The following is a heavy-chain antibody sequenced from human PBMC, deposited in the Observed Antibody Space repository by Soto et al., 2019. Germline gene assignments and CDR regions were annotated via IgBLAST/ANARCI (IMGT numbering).Heavy chain of an antibody. CDR2: IYSGGST. Sequence: EVQLVESGGGLIQPGGSLRLSCAASGFTVSSNYMTWVRQAPGKGLEWVSVIYSGGSTYYADSVKGRFTISRDNSKNTLYIQMNSLRAEDTAVYYCARGWGYYYDSSGYYYFDYWGQGTLVTVSS. V-gene: IGHV3-53*01. D-gene: IGHD3-22*01. CDR1: GFTVSSNY. CDR3: ARGWGYYYDSSGYYYFDY. J-gene: IGHJ4*02.